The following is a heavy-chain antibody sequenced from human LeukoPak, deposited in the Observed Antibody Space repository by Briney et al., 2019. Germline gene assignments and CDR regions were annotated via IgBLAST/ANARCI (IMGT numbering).Heavy chain of an antibody. CDR2: IIPIFGTA. J-gene: IGHJ4*02. D-gene: IGHD3-22*01. CDR1: GGTFTSYA. Sequence: GPSVKVSCTASGGTFTSYAISWVRQAPGQGLEWMGGIIPIFGTANYAQKFQGRVTITADESTSTAYMELSSLRSEDTAVYYCASGPYYDSSAPYYFDYWGQGTLVTVSS. CDR3: ASGPYYDSSAPYYFDY. V-gene: IGHV1-69*01.